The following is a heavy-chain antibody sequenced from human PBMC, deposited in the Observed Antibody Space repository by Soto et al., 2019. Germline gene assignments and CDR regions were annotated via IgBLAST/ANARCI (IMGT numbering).Heavy chain of an antibody. D-gene: IGHD2-8*01. Sequence: QLVESGGGLVQPGGSLRLSCAASGFAFSTYSMNWVRQAPGKGLEWVSYISFSSTTIFYADSVRGRFTISRDNAKNSLYLQMNTLRDEDTAVYYCARDNGMAGSFDPWDQGTLVTVSS. CDR1: GFAFSTYS. CDR3: ARDNGMAGSFDP. CDR2: ISFSSTTI. J-gene: IGHJ5*02. V-gene: IGHV3-48*02.